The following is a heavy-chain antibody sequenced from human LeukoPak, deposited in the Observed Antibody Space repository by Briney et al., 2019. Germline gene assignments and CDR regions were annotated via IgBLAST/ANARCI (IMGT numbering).Heavy chain of an antibody. D-gene: IGHD6-13*01. V-gene: IGHV1-2*02. CDR3: AREGIAAAGTPGAFDI. CDR1: GYTFTGYY. J-gene: IGHJ3*02. CDR2: INPDSGGT. Sequence: ASVKVSCKASGYTFTGYYMHWVRQAPGQGLEWMGWINPDSGGTNYAQKFQGRVTITADESTSTAYMELSSLRSEDTAVYYCAREGIAAAGTPGAFDIWGQGTMATVSS.